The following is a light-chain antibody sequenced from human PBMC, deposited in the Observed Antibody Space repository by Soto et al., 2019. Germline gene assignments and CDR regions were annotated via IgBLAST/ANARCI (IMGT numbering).Light chain of an antibody. CDR2: WAS. CDR1: QSVLYSSANKNY. Sequence: DIVMTQSPDSLAVSLGERDTINCKSSQSVLYSSANKNYLASYQQKPGQPPKLLIFWASIRESGVPDRFNGGESCTDFTLTISRLQAEDVAVYYYHQYYSYPPWTFGQGTKVENK. CDR3: HQYYSYPPWT. J-gene: IGKJ1*01. V-gene: IGKV4-1*01.